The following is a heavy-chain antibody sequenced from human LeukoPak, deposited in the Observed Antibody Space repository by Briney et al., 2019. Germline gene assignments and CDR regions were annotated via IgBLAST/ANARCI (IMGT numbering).Heavy chain of an antibody. CDR2: IYSGGGT. J-gene: IGHJ5*02. CDR1: GFTVSSNY. Sequence: GGSLRLSCAASGFTVSSNYMSWVRQAPGKGLEWVSVIYSGGGTYYADSVKGRFTISRDNSKNTLYLQMNSLRAEDTAVYYCARGGYSSGYYPNWFDPWGQGTLVTVSS. CDR3: ARGGYSSGYYPNWFDP. V-gene: IGHV3-53*01. D-gene: IGHD3-22*01.